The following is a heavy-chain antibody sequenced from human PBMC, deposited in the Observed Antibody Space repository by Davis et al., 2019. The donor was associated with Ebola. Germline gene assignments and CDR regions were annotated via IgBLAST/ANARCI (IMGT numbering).Heavy chain of an antibody. CDR3: AKQRWVGWLRNYYYGMDV. J-gene: IGHJ6*02. V-gene: IGHV3-23*01. CDR1: GFTFSSYA. D-gene: IGHD3-3*01. CDR2: ISGSGGST. Sequence: PGGSLRLSCAASGFTFSSYAMSWVRQAPGKGLEWVSAISGSGGSTNYADSVKGRFTISRDNSKNTLYLQMNSLRAEDTAVYYCAKQRWVGWLRNYYYGMDVWGQGTTVTVSS.